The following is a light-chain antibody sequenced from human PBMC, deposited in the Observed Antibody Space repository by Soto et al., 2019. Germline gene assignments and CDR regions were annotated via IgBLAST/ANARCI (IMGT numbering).Light chain of an antibody. J-gene: IGLJ1*01. CDR1: SIDVGAYNY. CDR2: EVG. V-gene: IGLV2-14*01. CDR3: SSYTARGTRV. Sequence: QSALTQFASVSGSPGQSITISCTGTSIDVGAYNYVSWYQQHPDKAPKLLMYEVGNRPSGVSFRFSGSKSGNTASLTISGLQAEDEADYYCSSYTARGTRVFGTGTKLTVL.